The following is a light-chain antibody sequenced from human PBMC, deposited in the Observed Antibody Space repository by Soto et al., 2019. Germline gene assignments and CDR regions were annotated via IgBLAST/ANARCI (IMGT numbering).Light chain of an antibody. V-gene: IGLV2-14*02. CDR3: GSYSSTTTREV. CDR2: DGF. Sequence: QSVLTQPASVSGSRGKSITFSCAGSSSDVGSYDLVSWYQQHPGEAPKLIIYDGFKRPSGVSDRFSGSKSGYTASLTISGLQVEDEADYFCGSYSSTTTREVFGTGTKVTVL. CDR1: SSDVGSYDL. J-gene: IGLJ1*01.